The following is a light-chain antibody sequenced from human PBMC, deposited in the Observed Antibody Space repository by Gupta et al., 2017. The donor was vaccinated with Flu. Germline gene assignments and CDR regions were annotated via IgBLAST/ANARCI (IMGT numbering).Light chain of an antibody. CDR2: LGS. CDR1: QSLLHSNGYNY. J-gene: IGKJ2*03. CDR3: MQALQTPYS. Sequence: IVMTQSPLSLPVTPGEPASISCRSSQSLLHSNGYNYWDWYLQKPGQSPQLLIYLGSNRASGVPDRFGGSGSGTDFTLKISRVEAEDVGVYYCMQALQTPYSFGQGTKLEIK. V-gene: IGKV2-28*01.